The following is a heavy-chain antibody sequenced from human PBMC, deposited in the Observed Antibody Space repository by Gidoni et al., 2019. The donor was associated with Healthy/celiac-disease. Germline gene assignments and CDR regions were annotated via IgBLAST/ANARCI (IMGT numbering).Heavy chain of an antibody. CDR3: ARDRYYYDSSGYYDALDI. Sequence: QVQLVESGGGVVQPGGSLRLPCAASGCPFSRYAMHWGRQAPGKGLGWVAVISYDGSNKYYADSVKGRFTISRDNSKNTLYLQMNSLRAEDTAVYYCARDRYYYDSSGYYDALDIWGQGTMVTVSS. V-gene: IGHV3-30-3*01. D-gene: IGHD3-22*01. J-gene: IGHJ3*02. CDR2: ISYDGSNK. CDR1: GCPFSRYA.